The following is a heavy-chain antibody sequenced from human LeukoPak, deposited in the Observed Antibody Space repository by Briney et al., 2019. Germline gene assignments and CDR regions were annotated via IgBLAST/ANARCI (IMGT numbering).Heavy chain of an antibody. D-gene: IGHD3-22*01. J-gene: IGHJ4*02. Sequence: SVKVSCKASGYTFISYGLSWVRQAPGQGLEWMGGIIPIFGTANYAQKFQGRVTITADKSTSTAYMELSSLRSEDTAVYYCARDRRGMIDRGRKYYFDYWGQGTLVTVSS. V-gene: IGHV1-69*06. CDR2: IIPIFGTA. CDR3: ARDRRGMIDRGRKYYFDY. CDR1: GYTFISYG.